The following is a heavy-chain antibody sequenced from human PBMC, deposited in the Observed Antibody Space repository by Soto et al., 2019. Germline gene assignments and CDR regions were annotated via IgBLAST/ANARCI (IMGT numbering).Heavy chain of an antibody. CDR3: ARDFVGGLNDGFDF. V-gene: IGHV1-3*01. D-gene: IGHD2-21*01. J-gene: IGHJ3*01. Sequence: QVQLVQSGAELKKPGASVKVSCKASGYTFTSYALHWVRQAPGQRLEWMGWINAGNGHTKYSREFRDRLNITMDTSASTAYMGLRSLKSADTAVFYCARDFVGGLNDGFDFWGQGTMGTVTS. CDR1: GYTFTSYA. CDR2: INAGNGHT.